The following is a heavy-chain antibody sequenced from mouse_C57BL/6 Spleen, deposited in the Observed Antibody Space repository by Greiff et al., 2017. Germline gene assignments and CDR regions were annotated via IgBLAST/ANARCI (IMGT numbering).Heavy chain of an antibody. D-gene: IGHD2-4*01. CDR2: IYPGSGNT. J-gene: IGHJ1*03. Sequence: VQLQQSGAELVRPGASVKLSCKASGYTFTDYYINWVKQRPGQGLEWIARIYPGSGNTYYNEKFKGKATLTAEKSSSPAYMQLSSLTSEDSAVYFCARGGDYDSRYFDVWGTGTTVTVSS. CDR3: ARGGDYDSRYFDV. CDR1: GYTFTDYY. V-gene: IGHV1-76*01.